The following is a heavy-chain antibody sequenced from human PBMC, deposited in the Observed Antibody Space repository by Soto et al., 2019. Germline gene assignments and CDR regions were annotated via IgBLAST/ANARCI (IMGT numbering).Heavy chain of an antibody. CDR3: ARDRYSGSDAYMDV. CDR2: ISGSSGNI. V-gene: IGHV3-11*01. Sequence: QVQLVESGGGVGKPGGSLRPSCAASGFTFSDYYMSWTRQAPGKGLECVAYISGSSGNIYDADSVKGRFTISMDNAKNSLYLQMNSLSADDTDVYYCARDRYSGSDAYMDVWGNGTTVTVSS. J-gene: IGHJ6*03. CDR1: GFTFSDYY. D-gene: IGHD5-12*01.